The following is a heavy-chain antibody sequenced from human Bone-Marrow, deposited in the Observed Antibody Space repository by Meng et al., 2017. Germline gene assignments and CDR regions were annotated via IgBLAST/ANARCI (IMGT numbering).Heavy chain of an antibody. CDR3: ARAPYDFWSGYYTRVSTFDY. D-gene: IGHD3-3*01. V-gene: IGHV4-34*01. Sequence: SETLSLTCAVYGGSFSGYYWSWIRQPPGKGLEWIGEINHSGSTYYNPSLKSRVTISVDTSKNQFSLKLSSVTAADTAVYYCARAPYDFWSGYYTRVSTFDYWGQGTLVTVSS. CDR2: INHSGST. CDR1: GGSFSGYY. J-gene: IGHJ4*02.